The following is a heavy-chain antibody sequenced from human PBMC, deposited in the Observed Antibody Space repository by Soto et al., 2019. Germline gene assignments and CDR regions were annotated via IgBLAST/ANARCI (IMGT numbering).Heavy chain of an antibody. CDR3: AANTRYFDWLGSGYYYYGMDV. V-gene: IGHV3-23*01. J-gene: IGHJ6*02. Sequence: RRLSCAASGFTFSSYAMSWVRQAPGKGLEWVSAISGSGGSTYYADSVKGRFTISRDNSKNTLYLQMNSLRAEDTAVYYCAANTRYFDWLGSGYYYYGMDVWGQGTTVTVSS. D-gene: IGHD3-9*01. CDR1: GFTFSSYA. CDR2: ISGSGGST.